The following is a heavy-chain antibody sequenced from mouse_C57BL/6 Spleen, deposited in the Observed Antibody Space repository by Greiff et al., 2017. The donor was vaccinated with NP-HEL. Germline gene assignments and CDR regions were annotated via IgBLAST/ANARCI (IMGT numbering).Heavy chain of an antibody. CDR1: GYAFSSSW. CDR3: ARGILWYFDV. J-gene: IGHJ1*03. CDR2: IYPGDGDT. V-gene: IGHV1-82*01. Sequence: VKVVESGPELVKPGASVKISCKASGYAFSSSWMNWVKQRPGKGLEWIGRIYPGDGDTNYNGKFKGKATLTADKSSSTAYMQLSSLTSEDSAVYFCARGILWYFDVWGTGTTVTVSS.